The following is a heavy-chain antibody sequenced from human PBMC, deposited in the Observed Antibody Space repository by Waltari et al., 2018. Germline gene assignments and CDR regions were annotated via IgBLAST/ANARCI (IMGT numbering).Heavy chain of an antibody. CDR3: AKESDLIVGGTGGGGDY. D-gene: IGHD1-26*01. CDR2: CVGRGGST. Sequence: EVQLLDSGGGLVQPGGSLRLSCAAYVFRSRISTLGEGRQGPGWVSACVGRGGSTSYPDSVKGRSPLSRDNSKNALYMQIKGRRAENTAVYYGAKESDLIVGGTGGGGDYCGQGTLVTVSS. J-gene: IGHJ4*02. CDR1: VFRSRIST. V-gene: IGHV3-23*01.